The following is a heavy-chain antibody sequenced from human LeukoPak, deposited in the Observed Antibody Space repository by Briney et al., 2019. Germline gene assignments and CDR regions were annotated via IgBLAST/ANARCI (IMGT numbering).Heavy chain of an antibody. CDR1: GYTFTSYY. CDR2: INPSGGST. V-gene: IGHV1-46*01. J-gene: IGHJ4*02. D-gene: IGHD2-15*01. CDR3: ARVKVGYCSGGSCYRTFDY. Sequence: GASVKVSCKASGYTFTSYYMHWVRQAPGQGLEWMGIINPSGGSTSYAQKFQGRVTMTRGTSTSTVYMELSSLRSEDTAVYYCARVKVGYCSGGSCYRTFDYWGQGTLVTVSS.